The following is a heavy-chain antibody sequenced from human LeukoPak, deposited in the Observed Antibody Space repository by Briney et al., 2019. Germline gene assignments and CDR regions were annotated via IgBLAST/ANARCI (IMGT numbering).Heavy chain of an antibody. CDR3: TRDLSGVNPFDY. CDR2: IYSGGST. Sequence: PGGSLRLSCAVSGFTVSSNYMSWVRQPPGKGLEWVSVIYSGGSTYYADSVKGRFTISRHDSRDTLHLQMNSLRVEDTAVYYCTRDLSGVNPFDYWGQGTLVTVSS. CDR1: GFTVSSNY. V-gene: IGHV3-53*04. J-gene: IGHJ4*02. D-gene: IGHD2-8*01.